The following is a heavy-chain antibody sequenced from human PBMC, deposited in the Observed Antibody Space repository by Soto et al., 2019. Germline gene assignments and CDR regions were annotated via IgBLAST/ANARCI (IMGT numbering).Heavy chain of an antibody. J-gene: IGHJ6*03. CDR1: GYTFTSYG. Sequence: ASVKVSCKASGYTFTSYGISWVRQAPGQGLEWMGWISAYNGNTNYAQKLQGRVTMTTDTSTSTAYMELRSLRSDDTAVYYCARDYYGSGSYYISYYYYYMYVWGKGTTVTVSS. V-gene: IGHV1-18*01. D-gene: IGHD3-10*01. CDR3: ARDYYGSGSYYISYYYYYMYV. CDR2: ISAYNGNT.